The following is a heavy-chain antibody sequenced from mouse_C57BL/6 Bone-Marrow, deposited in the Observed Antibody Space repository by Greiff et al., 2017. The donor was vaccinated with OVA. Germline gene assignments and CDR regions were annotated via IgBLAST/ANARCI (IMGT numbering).Heavy chain of an antibody. D-gene: IGHD1-1*01. CDR2: ISSGGSYT. Sequence: EVHLVESGGDLVKPGGSLKLSCAASGFTFSSYGLSWVRQTPDKRLEWVATISSGGSYTYYPDSVKGRFTISRDNAKNTLYLQMSSLKSEDTAMYYCARHAYYGSSLYYFDYWGQGTTLTVSS. J-gene: IGHJ2*01. V-gene: IGHV5-6*01. CDR3: ARHAYYGSSLYYFDY. CDR1: GFTFSSYG.